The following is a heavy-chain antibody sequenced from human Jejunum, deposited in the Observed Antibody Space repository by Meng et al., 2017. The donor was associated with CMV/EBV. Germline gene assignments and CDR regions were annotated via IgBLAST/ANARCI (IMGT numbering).Heavy chain of an antibody. V-gene: IGHV3-48*04. CDR2: ITSSSGTI. J-gene: IGHJ5*02. Sequence: SCAASGFTFSSYSMNWVHQAPGKGLEWVSSITSSSGTIYYADSVKGRFTIFRDNAKNSLHLQMNSLRADDTAVYYCARDLQLSTWGQGTLVTVSS. D-gene: IGHD5-18*01. CDR1: GFTFSSYS. CDR3: ARDLQLST.